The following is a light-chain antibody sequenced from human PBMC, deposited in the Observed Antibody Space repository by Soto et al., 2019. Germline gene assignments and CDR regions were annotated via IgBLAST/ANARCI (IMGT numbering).Light chain of an antibody. CDR1: QSVSSN. CDR3: HQYNSWPPHT. Sequence: EIVMTQSPATLSVSPGERATLSCRASQSVSSNLAWYQQKPGQAPRLLIYGASTRATGVPARFSGSGSGTELTLTISSLQSEDFAVYYCHQYNSWPPHTFGGGTKVEIK. J-gene: IGKJ4*01. CDR2: GAS. V-gene: IGKV3-15*01.